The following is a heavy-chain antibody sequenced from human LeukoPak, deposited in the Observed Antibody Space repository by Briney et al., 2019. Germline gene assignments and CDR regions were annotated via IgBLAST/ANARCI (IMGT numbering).Heavy chain of an antibody. J-gene: IGHJ4*02. D-gene: IGHD6-6*01. Sequence: PGRSLRLSCAASGFTFSSYAMHWVRQAPGKGLEWVAVISYDGSNKYYADSVKGRFTISRDNSKNTLYLQMNSLRVEETAVYYCVKGSGGSRPYYFDYWGQGTLVTVSS. CDR3: VKGSGGSRPYYFDY. V-gene: IGHV3-30-3*01. CDR2: ISYDGSNK. CDR1: GFTFSSYA.